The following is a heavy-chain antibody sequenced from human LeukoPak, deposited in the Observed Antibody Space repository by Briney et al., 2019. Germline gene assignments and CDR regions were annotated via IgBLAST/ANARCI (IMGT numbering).Heavy chain of an antibody. V-gene: IGHV3-53*01. Sequence: GGSLRLSCTVSGFTINNNYMSWVRQAPGKGLEWVAIIYSDRSTYYPESVKGRFTISRDDSKNTLLLQMDNLRVEDTAIYYCARDSAFSSYSNWGQGTLVTVSS. CDR3: ARDSAFSSYSN. CDR1: GFTINNNY. CDR2: IYSDRST. J-gene: IGHJ1*01. D-gene: IGHD2-15*01.